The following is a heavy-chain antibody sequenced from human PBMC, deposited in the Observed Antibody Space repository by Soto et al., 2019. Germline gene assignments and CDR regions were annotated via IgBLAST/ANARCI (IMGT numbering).Heavy chain of an antibody. J-gene: IGHJ6*02. D-gene: IGHD2-2*02. CDR3: ARGSRIVVVPAAIRGYYYYGMDV. CDR2: MNPNSGNT. CDR1: GYTITSYD. V-gene: IGHV1-8*01. Sequence: ASVKVSCKASGYTITSYDINWVRQATGQGLEWMGWMNPNSGNTGYAQKFQGRVTMTRNTSISTAYMELSSLRSENTAVYYCARGSRIVVVPAAIRGYYYYGMDVWGQGTTVTVSS.